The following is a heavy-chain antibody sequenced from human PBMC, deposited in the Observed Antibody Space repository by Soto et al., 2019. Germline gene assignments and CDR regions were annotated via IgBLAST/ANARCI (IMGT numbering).Heavy chain of an antibody. D-gene: IGHD3-22*01. V-gene: IGHV5-51*01. CDR2: IYPGDSDT. J-gene: IGHJ4*02. CDR3: ASPYYYDSSGYYGWFS. Sequence: PGESLKISCKGSGYSFTSYWIGWVRQMPGKGLEWMGIIYPGDSDTRYSPSFQGQVTISADKSISTAYLQWSSLKASDSVMFYFASPYYYDSSGYYGWFSWGQGTLVTVSS. CDR1: GYSFTSYW.